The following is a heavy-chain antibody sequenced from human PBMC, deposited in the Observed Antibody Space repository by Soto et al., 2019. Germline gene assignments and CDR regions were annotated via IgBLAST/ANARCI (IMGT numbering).Heavy chain of an antibody. CDR2: VDDTGISGYTPST. J-gene: IGHJ6*02. CDR3: ARGEDAFFYYGLDV. CDR1: GGSINSSD. V-gene: IGHV4-59*12. Sequence: SETLSLTCTVTGGSINSSDWNRLRQPPGKGLEWIAYVDDTGISGYTPSTSYNPSLKSRVTMSVDTSKSQFSLKLTSVTAADTAVYYCARGEDAFFYYGLDVWGQGITVT.